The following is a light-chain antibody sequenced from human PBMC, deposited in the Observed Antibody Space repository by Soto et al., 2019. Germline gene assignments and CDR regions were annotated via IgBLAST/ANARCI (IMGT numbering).Light chain of an antibody. V-gene: IGKV1-5*03. J-gene: IGKJ1*01. Sequence: DIQMTQSPSTLSASLGDRVTITCRASQTITNWLAWYQQRPGKAPKLLVYKASTLESGVPSRFSGSGSGTEFTLTIRSLQPDDSATYYCQQYNTFSPTFGQGTKVDIK. CDR1: QTITNW. CDR3: QQYNTFSPT. CDR2: KAS.